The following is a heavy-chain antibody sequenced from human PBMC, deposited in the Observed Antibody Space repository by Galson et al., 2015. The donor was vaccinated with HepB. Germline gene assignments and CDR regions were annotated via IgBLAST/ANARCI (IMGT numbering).Heavy chain of an antibody. D-gene: IGHD3-10*01. V-gene: IGHV3-48*04. CDR3: ARETHMVRGVIADDY. J-gene: IGHJ4*02. Sequence: SLRLSCAASGFTFSSYSMNWVRQAPGKGLEWVSYISSSSSTIYYADSVKGRFTISRDNAKNSLYLQMNSLRAEDTAVYYCARETHMVRGVIADDYWGQGTLVTVSS. CDR2: ISSSSSTI. CDR1: GFTFSSYS.